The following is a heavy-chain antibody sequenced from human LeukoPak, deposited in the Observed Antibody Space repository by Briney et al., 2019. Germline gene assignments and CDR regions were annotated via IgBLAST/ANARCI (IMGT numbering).Heavy chain of an antibody. CDR2: IYTSGGT. V-gene: IGHV4-4*07. CDR1: GGSISSYY. D-gene: IGHD3-3*01. CDR3: ARLLPYDFWSGYSYYYYGMDV. Sequence: PSETLSLTCTVSGGSISSYYWSWIRQPAGEGLEWIGCIYTSGGTNYNPSLKSRVTMSVDTSKNQFSLKLSAVTAADTAVYYCARLLPYDFWSGYSYYYYGMDVWGQGTTVTVSS. J-gene: IGHJ6*02.